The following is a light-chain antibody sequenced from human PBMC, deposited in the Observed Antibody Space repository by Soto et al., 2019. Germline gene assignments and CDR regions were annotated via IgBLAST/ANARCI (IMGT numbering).Light chain of an antibody. V-gene: IGKV1-39*01. CDR2: AAS. CDR3: QQSYSPPLP. J-gene: IGKJ4*01. CDR1: RDISDY. Sequence: QMTQSPASLSASVGDRVTITCRASRDISDYLNWFQHKPGRAPTLLIYAASVLHSGVPARFSGSGSESGTEYTRTISSLQPEDSATYYCQQSYSPPLPFGGGTRVEIK.